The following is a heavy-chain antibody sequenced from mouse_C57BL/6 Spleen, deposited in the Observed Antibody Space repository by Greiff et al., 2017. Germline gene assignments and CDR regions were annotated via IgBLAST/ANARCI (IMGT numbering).Heavy chain of an antibody. CDR2: INPNNGGT. J-gene: IGHJ3*01. CDR1: GYTFADYN. CDR3: AIEEVYGYDRFAY. D-gene: IGHD2-2*01. Sequence: VQLQQSGPELVKPGASVKMSCKASGYTFADYNMHWVKQSHGKSLEWIGYINPNNGGTSYNQKFKGKATLTVNKSSSTDYMELRSLTSEDSAVYYGAIEEVYGYDRFAYWGQGTLVTVSA. V-gene: IGHV1-22*01.